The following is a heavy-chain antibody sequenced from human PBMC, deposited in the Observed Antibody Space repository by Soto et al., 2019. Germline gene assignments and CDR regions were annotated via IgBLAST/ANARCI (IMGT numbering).Heavy chain of an antibody. CDR1: GFTFSSYG. J-gene: IGHJ4*02. CDR3: AREDLQLELLDY. CDR2: LWYDGSNK. Sequence: QVQLVESGGGVVQPGRSLRLSCAASGFTFSSYGMHWVRQAPGTGLEWVAVLWYDGSNKYYADSVKGRFTIPRDNSKNTLYRQMNSLRAEDRVVCYCAREDLQLELLDYWGKGTLVTVSS. V-gene: IGHV3-33*01. D-gene: IGHD1-7*01.